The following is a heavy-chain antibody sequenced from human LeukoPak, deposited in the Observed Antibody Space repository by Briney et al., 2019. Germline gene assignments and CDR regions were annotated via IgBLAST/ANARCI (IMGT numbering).Heavy chain of an antibody. J-gene: IGHJ4*02. Sequence: GGSLRLPCAASGFTFSSYWMSWVRQAPGKGLEWVANIKQDGSEKYYVDSVKGRFTISRDNAKNSLYLQMNSLRAEDTAVYYCARQYYGSGSYFCYFDYWGQGTLVTVSS. CDR2: IKQDGSEK. CDR1: GFTFSSYW. CDR3: ARQYYGSGSYFCYFDY. V-gene: IGHV3-7*01. D-gene: IGHD3-10*01.